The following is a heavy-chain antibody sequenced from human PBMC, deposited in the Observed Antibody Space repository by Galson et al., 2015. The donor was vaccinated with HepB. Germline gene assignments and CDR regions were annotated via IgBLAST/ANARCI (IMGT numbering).Heavy chain of an antibody. CDR3: ARGHGGISAT. Sequence: SLRLSCAASGLTFNTYTVTWVRQALGKGLEWLSCISTSDDSVYYADSVKGRFSISIDNSKSSVYLQMSSLRVEDTAVYFCARGHGGISATWGQGTLVTASS. D-gene: IGHD4-23*01. V-gene: IGHV3-48*04. CDR1: GLTFNTYT. CDR2: ISTSDDSV. J-gene: IGHJ5*02.